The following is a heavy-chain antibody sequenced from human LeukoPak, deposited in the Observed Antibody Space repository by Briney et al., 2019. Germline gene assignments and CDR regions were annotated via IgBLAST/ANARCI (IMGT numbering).Heavy chain of an antibody. CDR3: AREDYYFDS. CDR2: INHSRGT. CDR1: GGSITAYY. Sequence: PSETLSLTCSVYGGSITAYYWSWIRQPPGKGLEWIGEINHSRGTKYNPSLESRVTILLDASKNEFSLNLNSVTAADTAVYYCAREDYYFDSWGQGTLVTASS. V-gene: IGHV4-34*01. J-gene: IGHJ4*02.